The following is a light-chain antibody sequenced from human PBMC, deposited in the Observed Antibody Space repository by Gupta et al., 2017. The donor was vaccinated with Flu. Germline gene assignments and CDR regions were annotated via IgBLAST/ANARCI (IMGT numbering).Light chain of an antibody. Sequence: QSALTQPASVSGSPGQSITISCTGTSSDVGGYNYVSWYQQHPGKAPKLMIYEVSKRPSGVSNRFSGSKSGNTASLTISGLQAEDEADYYSSSYTSSSTVVFGGGTKLTVL. CDR3: SSYTSSSTVV. V-gene: IGLV2-14*01. CDR1: SSDVGGYNY. CDR2: EVS. J-gene: IGLJ3*02.